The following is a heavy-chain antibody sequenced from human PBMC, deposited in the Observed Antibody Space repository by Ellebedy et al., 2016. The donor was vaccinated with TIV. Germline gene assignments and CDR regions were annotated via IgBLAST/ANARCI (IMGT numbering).Heavy chain of an antibody. CDR3: AKGGVPRNY. Sequence: GESLKISXAASGFTFSRSAMSWVRQAPGKGLEWVAVISYDGNDKVYADSVKGRFTISRDNSKNTLYLQMNSLRGEDTAVYYCAKGGVPRNYWGQGTLVTVSS. J-gene: IGHJ4*02. CDR1: GFTFSRSA. CDR2: ISYDGNDK. D-gene: IGHD3-10*01. V-gene: IGHV3-30*18.